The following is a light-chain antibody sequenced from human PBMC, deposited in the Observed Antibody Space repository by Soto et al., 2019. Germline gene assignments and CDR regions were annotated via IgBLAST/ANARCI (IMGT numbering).Light chain of an antibody. CDR2: RAS. V-gene: IGKV3-15*01. CDR3: QQYNNWPRP. J-gene: IGKJ1*01. CDR1: QSVSSN. Sequence: EIVMTQSPATLSVSPGERATLSCRASQSVSSNLAWYQQKPGQAPRLLIYRASTKATGIPARFSGSGSGTEFTLTISSLQSEDFAVYYCQQYNNWPRPFGQGTKVEL.